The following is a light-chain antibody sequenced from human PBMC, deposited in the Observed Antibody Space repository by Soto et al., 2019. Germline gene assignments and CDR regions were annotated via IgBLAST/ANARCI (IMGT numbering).Light chain of an antibody. J-gene: IGLJ1*01. CDR1: SSDVGTYNY. CDR2: EVT. CDR3: SSFAGFSNLNV. V-gene: IGLV2-8*01. Sequence: QSALTQPPSVSGSPGQSVTISCTGSSSDVGTYNYVSWYQQHPGKVPKLLIYEVTKRPSGVPDRFSGSKSGNTASLTVSGLQAEDEADYYCSSFAGFSNLNVFGTGTKLTVL.